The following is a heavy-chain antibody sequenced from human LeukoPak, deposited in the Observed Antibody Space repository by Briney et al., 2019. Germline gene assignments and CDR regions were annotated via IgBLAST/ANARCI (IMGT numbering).Heavy chain of an antibody. V-gene: IGHV3-33*01. CDR3: ARGSSSWYYFDY. Sequence: PGGSLRLSCAASAFTFSSFGMHWVRQAPGKGLEWVAVIWYDGSNKYYADSVEGRFTISRDNSKNTLYLQMNSLRAEDTAVYYCARGSSSWYYFDYWGQGTLVTVSS. D-gene: IGHD6-13*01. J-gene: IGHJ4*02. CDR2: IWYDGSNK. CDR1: AFTFSSFG.